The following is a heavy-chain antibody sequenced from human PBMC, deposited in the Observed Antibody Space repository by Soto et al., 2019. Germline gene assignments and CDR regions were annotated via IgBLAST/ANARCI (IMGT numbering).Heavy chain of an antibody. CDR3: ARGMGRYFDL. J-gene: IGHJ2*01. CDR1: GDSIGKFY. D-gene: IGHD2-8*01. V-gene: IGHV4-4*07. CDR2: LSTSGRT. Sequence: PSETLSLTCTVSGDSIGKFYWSWIRQPAGKGLESIGRLSTSGRTNYSPSLQSRVTMSLDTSKNRFSLRLTSVSAADTAVYFCARGMGRYFDLWGRGTLVTVSS.